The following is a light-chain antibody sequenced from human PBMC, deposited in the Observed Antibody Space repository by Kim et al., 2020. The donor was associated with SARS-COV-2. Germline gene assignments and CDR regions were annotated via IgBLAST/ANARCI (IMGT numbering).Light chain of an antibody. V-gene: IGKV3-15*01. J-gene: IGKJ1*01. Sequence: ETVMTQSPLTLSVSPGERVTLSCRASQTVSSNLAWYQQKPGQVPRLLIYAASTRATGIPARFSGSGSGTEFTLTINSLQSEDFAVYYCHQYNYWPRTFGQGTKVDIK. CDR3: HQYNYWPRT. CDR1: QTVSSN. CDR2: AAS.